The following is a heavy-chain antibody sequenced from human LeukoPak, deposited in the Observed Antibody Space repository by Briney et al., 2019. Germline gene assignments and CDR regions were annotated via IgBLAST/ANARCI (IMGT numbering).Heavy chain of an antibody. CDR3: ASVGTTMVY. Sequence: PSETLSLTCAADGGSFSGCYWSWSRRPPLKGLEWIGEINHRRSTKYTPSLKSRVTISVYTSKHPLPQKLSSVTAADTAVYYCASVGTTMVYWGQGTLVTVSS. CDR2: INHRRST. D-gene: IGHD1-7*01. CDR1: GGSFSGCY. V-gene: IGHV4-34*01. J-gene: IGHJ4*02.